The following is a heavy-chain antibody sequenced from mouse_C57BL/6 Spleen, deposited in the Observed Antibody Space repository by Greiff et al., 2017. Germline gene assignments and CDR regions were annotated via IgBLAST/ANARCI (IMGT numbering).Heavy chain of an antibody. D-gene: IGHD1-1*01. CDR2: IHPNSGST. CDR1: GYTFTSYW. J-gene: IGHJ1*03. CDR3: ASPSGGSSPRYFDV. Sequence: QVQLKQPGAELVKPGASVKLSCKASGYTFTSYWMHWVKQRPGQGLEWIGMIHPNSGSTNYNETFKSKATLTVAKSSSTAYMQLSSLTSEDSAVYYCASPSGGSSPRYFDVWGTGTTVTVSS. V-gene: IGHV1-64*01.